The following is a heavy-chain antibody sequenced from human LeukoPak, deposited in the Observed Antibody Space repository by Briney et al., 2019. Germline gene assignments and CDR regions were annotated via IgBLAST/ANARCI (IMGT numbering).Heavy chain of an antibody. J-gene: IGHJ4*02. V-gene: IGHV3-30*03. CDR3: AILEGGY. CDR1: GFTFSSYG. D-gene: IGHD3-16*01. CDR2: ISYDGSNK. Sequence: GGSLRLSCAASGFTFSSYGMHWVRQAPGKGLEWVAVISYDGSNKYYADSVKGRFTISRDNSKNTLYLQMNSLRAEDTAVYCCAILEGGYWGQGTLVTVSS.